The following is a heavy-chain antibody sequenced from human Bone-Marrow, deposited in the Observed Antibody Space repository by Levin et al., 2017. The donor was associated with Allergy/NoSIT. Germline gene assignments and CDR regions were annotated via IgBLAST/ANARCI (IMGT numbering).Heavy chain of an antibody. CDR2: TRGKANSYAT. CDR1: GFTFSDHY. CDR3: AKGPPGPYFAF. V-gene: IGHV3-72*01. Sequence: HPGGSLRLSCAASGFTFSDHYMDWVRQAPGKGLEWVGRTRGKANSYATEYAASVKGRFTISRDDSKNSLYLQMNSLKTEDTAVYYCAKGPPGPYFAFWGQGTLVTVSS. J-gene: IGHJ4*02.